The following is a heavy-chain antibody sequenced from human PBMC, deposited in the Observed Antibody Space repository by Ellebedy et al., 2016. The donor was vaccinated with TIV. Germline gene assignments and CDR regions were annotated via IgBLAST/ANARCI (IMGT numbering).Heavy chain of an antibody. CDR1: GFTFRTYA. J-gene: IGHJ4*02. Sequence: ETLSLTCAASGFTFRTYAISWVRQAPGEGLEWVSVVSAGGDTTFYADSVRGRFTISRDNSKNTLFLQMNSLRAEDTAVYYCAKHPPFDPGTSLRYFDYWGQGTLVTVSS. D-gene: IGHD3-10*01. CDR3: AKHPPFDPGTSLRYFDY. V-gene: IGHV3-23*01. CDR2: VSAGGDTT.